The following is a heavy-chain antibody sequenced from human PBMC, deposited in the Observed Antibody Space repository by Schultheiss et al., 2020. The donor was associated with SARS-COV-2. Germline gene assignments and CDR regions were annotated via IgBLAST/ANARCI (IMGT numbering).Heavy chain of an antibody. J-gene: IGHJ4*02. CDR3: ARMLVGAPYYFDY. CDR1: GYSFMNYW. Sequence: GGSLRLSCKGSGYSFMNYWISWVRQMPGKGLEWMGRIDPSDSYTNYSPSFRGHVTISVDNSISTAYLQWSSLKASDTAMYYCARMLVGAPYYFDYWGQGTLVTVSS. D-gene: IGHD1-26*01. V-gene: IGHV5-10-1*01. CDR2: IDPSDSYT.